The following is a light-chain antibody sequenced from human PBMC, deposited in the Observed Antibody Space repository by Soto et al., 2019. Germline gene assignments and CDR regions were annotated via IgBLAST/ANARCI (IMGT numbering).Light chain of an antibody. CDR1: SSDVGGYNY. V-gene: IGLV2-14*01. CDR2: DVS. CDR3: SSYTSSSTSV. Sequence: QPVRTRPASVSGSPGQSITISKNKTSSDVGGYNYVSWYQQHPGKAPKLMIYDVSNRPSGVSNRFSGSKSGNTASLTISGLQAEDEADYYCSSYTSSSTSVFGTGTKVTVL. J-gene: IGLJ1*01.